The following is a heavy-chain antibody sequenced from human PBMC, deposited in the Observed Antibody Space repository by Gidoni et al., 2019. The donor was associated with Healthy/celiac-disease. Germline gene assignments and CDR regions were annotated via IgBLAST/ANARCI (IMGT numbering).Heavy chain of an antibody. J-gene: IGHJ2*01. D-gene: IGHD1-1*01. Sequence: EAQVLESGGGVVQPGVSLRLTCTASGFNFSSEAMSWVLQGPGKGLGWVSAISGSGGSTCCADSWEGRFTSSRDNSKNTLYRQMNSLRAEDTAVYYCAKPNGKGPWTYWYFDLWGRGTLVTVSS. V-gene: IGHV3-23*01. CDR2: ISGSGGST. CDR1: GFNFSSEA. CDR3: AKPNGKGPWTYWYFDL.